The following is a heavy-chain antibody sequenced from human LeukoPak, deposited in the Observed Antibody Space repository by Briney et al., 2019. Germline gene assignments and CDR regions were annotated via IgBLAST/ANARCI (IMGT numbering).Heavy chain of an antibody. D-gene: IGHD6-19*01. CDR1: GFTFSSYD. V-gene: IGHV3-30*03. J-gene: IGHJ4*02. CDR3: ARGPDAVAGTFHFDY. CDR2: ILYDGSNK. Sequence: GGSLRLSCAASGFTFSSYDMHWVRQAPGKGLEWVALILYDGSNKYYADSVKGRFTISRDNSKNTLYLQMNSLRAEDTAVYYCARGPDAVAGTFHFDYWGQGTLVTVSS.